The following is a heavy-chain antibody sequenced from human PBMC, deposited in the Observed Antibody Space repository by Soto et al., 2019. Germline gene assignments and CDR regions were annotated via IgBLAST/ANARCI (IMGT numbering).Heavy chain of an antibody. CDR2: VYYSGST. J-gene: IGHJ4*02. Sequence: QVRLQESGPGLVKPSQTLSLTCTVSGGSISSSGYYWSWIRQHPGKGLEWIGYVYYSGSTYYNPSLKSRLTISGDTSKNQFSLKLNSVTAADTAVYYCARDRSNWAFDFWGQGTLVTVSS. CDR3: ARDRSNWAFDF. D-gene: IGHD7-27*01. CDR1: GGSISSSGYY. V-gene: IGHV4-31*03.